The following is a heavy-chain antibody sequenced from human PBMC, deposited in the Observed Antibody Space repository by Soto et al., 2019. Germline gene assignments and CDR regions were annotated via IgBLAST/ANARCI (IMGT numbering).Heavy chain of an antibody. J-gene: IGHJ4*02. Sequence: GESLKISCQGSGYTFTGHWISWVRQMPGKGLEWMGRIDPSDSYTDYSPTVQGHVTMSADKSINTAYLQWSSLQASDTAVCYCTRHTGYDSSLDYWGQGTLVTVSS. V-gene: IGHV5-10-1*01. CDR1: GYTFTGHW. CDR3: TRHTGYDSSLDY. CDR2: IDPSDSYT. D-gene: IGHD5-12*01.